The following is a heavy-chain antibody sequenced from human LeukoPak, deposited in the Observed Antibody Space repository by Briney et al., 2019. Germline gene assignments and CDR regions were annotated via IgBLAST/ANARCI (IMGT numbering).Heavy chain of an antibody. CDR3: ARASRDGYNDWFDP. CDR1: GGTFSSYA. D-gene: IGHD5-24*01. CDR2: VIPIFGTA. V-gene: IGHV1-69*01. J-gene: IGHJ5*02. Sequence: SSVKVSFKASGGTFSSYAISWVRQAPGQGLEWMGGVIPIFGTANYAQKFQGRVTITADESTSTAYMERSSLRSEDKAVYYCARASRDGYNDWFDPWGQGTLVTVSS.